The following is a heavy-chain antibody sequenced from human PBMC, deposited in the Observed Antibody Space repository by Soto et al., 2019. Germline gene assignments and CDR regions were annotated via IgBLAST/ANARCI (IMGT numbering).Heavy chain of an antibody. D-gene: IGHD2-2*01. CDR3: ADLSLVYCITTTCPPDY. Sequence: QVQLVQSGAEVKKPGSSVRVSCKASGGSFNTYAISWVRQAPGLGLEWMGGIIPVFGRVTYAQKFQGRVTITADDSTSTADMELSRLRSDDTAIHYCADLSLVYCITTTCPPDYWGQGTLVTVSS. V-gene: IGHV1-69*12. J-gene: IGHJ4*02. CDR1: GGSFNTYA. CDR2: IIPVFGRV.